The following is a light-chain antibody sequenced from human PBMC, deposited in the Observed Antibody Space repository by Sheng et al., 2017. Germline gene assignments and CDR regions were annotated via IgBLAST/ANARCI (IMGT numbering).Light chain of an antibody. Sequence: AIQLTQSPSSLSASVGDRVTITCRASQAISNYLAWYQQKPGKAPNLLIYAASTLRSGVPSRFSGSGSGTDFTLTISSLQPEDFATYYCQQFNIYPITFGQGTRLEIK. CDR3: QQFNIYPIT. CDR2: AAS. V-gene: IGKV1-13*02. J-gene: IGKJ5*01. CDR1: QAISNY.